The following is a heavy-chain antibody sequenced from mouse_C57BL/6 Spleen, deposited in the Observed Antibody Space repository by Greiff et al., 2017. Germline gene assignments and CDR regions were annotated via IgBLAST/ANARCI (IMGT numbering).Heavy chain of an antibody. CDR2: INPGSGGT. CDR1: GYAFTNYL. CDR3: ARQLLRCFDY. D-gene: IGHD1-1*01. V-gene: IGHV1-54*01. J-gene: IGHJ2*01. Sequence: VQLQQSGAELVRPGTSVKVSCKASGYAFTNYLIEWVKQRPGQGLEWIGVINPGSGGTNYNEKFKGKATLTADKSSSTAYMQLSSLTSEDSAVYFCARQLLRCFDYWGQGTTLTVSS.